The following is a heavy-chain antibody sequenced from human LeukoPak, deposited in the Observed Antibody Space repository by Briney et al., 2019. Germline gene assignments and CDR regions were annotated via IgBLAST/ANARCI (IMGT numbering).Heavy chain of an antibody. CDR2: MYYSGSS. J-gene: IGHJ6*03. CDR1: GDSIRSSSYY. D-gene: IGHD1-14*01. CDR3: GRVVTGFDYYMDV. Sequence: PSETLSLACTVSGDSIRSSSYYWGWIRQPPGMGLEWIGNMYYSGSSHYNPSLKSRATISVDTSKNQFSLKLSSVTAADTAVYYCGRVVTGFDYYMDVWGKGTTVIVS. V-gene: IGHV4-39*01.